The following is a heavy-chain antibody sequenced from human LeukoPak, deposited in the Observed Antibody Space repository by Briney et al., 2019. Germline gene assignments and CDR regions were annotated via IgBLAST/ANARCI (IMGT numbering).Heavy chain of an antibody. CDR3: ARRPYDILTGDYYYGMDV. V-gene: IGHV4-59*01. CDR2: IYYSGST. CDR1: XXSISXYX. D-gene: IGHD3-9*01. J-gene: IGHJ6*02. Sequence: VSXXSISXYXXXWIRQPPGKGLEWIGYIYYSGSTNYNPSLKSRVTISVDTSKNQFSLKLSSVTAADTAVYYCARRPYDILTGDYYYGMDVWGQGTTVTVSS.